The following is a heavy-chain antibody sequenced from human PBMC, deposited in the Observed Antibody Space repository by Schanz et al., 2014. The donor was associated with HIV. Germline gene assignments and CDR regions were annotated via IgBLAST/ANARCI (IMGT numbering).Heavy chain of an antibody. CDR3: ASGRFDAVIWWGDAFLI. CDR2: IIPVSGTA. Sequence: QVQLLQSGTEVKKPGASVKVSCKGSRYSFTRYGISWVRQAPGQGLEWMGGIIPVSGTASYAQMFQGRVTITADESTSTAYMELSSLRSEDTAVYYCASGRFDAVIWWGDAFLIWGRGTMVTVSS. V-gene: IGHV1-69*13. CDR1: RYSFTRYG. D-gene: IGHD1-26*01. J-gene: IGHJ3*02.